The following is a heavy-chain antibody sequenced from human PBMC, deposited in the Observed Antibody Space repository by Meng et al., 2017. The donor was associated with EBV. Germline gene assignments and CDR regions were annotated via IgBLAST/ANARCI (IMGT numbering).Heavy chain of an antibody. CDR1: GYTFTSYD. V-gene: IGHV1-8*01. Sequence: QVQVLRVGAEVKKPGASVKVSCKASGYTFTSYDINWVRQATGQGLEWMGWMNPNSGNTGYAQKFQGRVTMTRNTSISTAYMELSSLRSEDTAVYYCARGRGVYCSGGSCYPGWFDPWGQGTLVTVSS. CDR2: MNPNSGNT. D-gene: IGHD2-15*01. CDR3: ARGRGVYCSGGSCYPGWFDP. J-gene: IGHJ5*02.